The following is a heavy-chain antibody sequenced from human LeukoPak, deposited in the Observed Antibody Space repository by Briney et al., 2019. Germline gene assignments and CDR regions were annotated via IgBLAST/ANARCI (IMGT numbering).Heavy chain of an antibody. Sequence: PGGSLRLSCAASGFTFSNTWMNWVRQAPGKGLEWVANIKQDGSEKYYVDSVKGRFTISRDNAKNSLYLQMNSLRAEDTAVYYCARDGFGNPLGYWGQGALVTVSS. CDR2: IKQDGSEK. D-gene: IGHD4-23*01. J-gene: IGHJ4*02. CDR3: ARDGFGNPLGY. CDR1: GFTFSNTW. V-gene: IGHV3-7*05.